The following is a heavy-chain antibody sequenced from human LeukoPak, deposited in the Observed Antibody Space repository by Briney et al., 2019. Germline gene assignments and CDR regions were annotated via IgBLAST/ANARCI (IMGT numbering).Heavy chain of an antibody. Sequence: PGGSLRLSCAASGFTFSSYAMNWVRQAPGKGLEWVSAISGSGGSTYYADSVKGRFTISRDNAKNTLYLQMNSLRAEDTAIYDCAIFQIGTSWPEYFQHWGQGTLVTVSS. V-gene: IGHV3-23*01. D-gene: IGHD6-13*01. CDR3: AIFQIGTSWPEYFQH. CDR2: ISGSGGST. CDR1: GFTFSSYA. J-gene: IGHJ1*01.